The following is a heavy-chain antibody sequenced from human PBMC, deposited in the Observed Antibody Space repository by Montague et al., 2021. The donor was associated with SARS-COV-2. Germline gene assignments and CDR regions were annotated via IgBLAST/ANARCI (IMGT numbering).Heavy chain of an antibody. V-gene: IGHV3-74*01. CDR1: GFSFSNYC. Sequence: SLRLSCAASGFSFSNYCMHWVRQAPGKALVWVALICSDGSGTTYADSVKGRFTISRDNAKNTLYLQMNSLRAEDTAVYYCARDTDSGSYWDAFDIWGQGTMVTVSS. J-gene: IGHJ3*02. D-gene: IGHD1-26*01. CDR3: ARDTDSGSYWDAFDI. CDR2: ICSDGSGT.